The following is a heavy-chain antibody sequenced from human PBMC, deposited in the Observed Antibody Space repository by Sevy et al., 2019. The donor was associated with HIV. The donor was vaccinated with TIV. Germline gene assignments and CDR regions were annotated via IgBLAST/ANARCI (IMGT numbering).Heavy chain of an antibody. V-gene: IGHV1-8*01. Sequence: ASVKVSCKASGYTFTSYDINWVRQATGQGLEWMGWMYPNSGNTGYAQKFQGRVTMTRNTSISTAYMELSSLRSEDTAVYYCARGRYCSSTSCYKGGYYYYYYGMDVWGQGTTVTVSS. CDR1: GYTFTSYD. J-gene: IGHJ6*02. CDR3: ARGRYCSSTSCYKGGYYYYYYGMDV. CDR2: MYPNSGNT. D-gene: IGHD2-2*02.